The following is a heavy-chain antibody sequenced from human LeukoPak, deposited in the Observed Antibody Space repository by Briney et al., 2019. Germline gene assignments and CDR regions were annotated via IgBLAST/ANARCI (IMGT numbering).Heavy chain of an antibody. D-gene: IGHD6-13*01. Sequence: GGSLRLSCAASGFTFSSYGMHWVRQAPGKGLEWVAVISYDGSNKYYADSVKGRFTISRDNSKNTLYLQMNSLRAEDAAVYYCARDGSSSWFSDYWGRGTLVTVSS. V-gene: IGHV3-30*19. J-gene: IGHJ4*02. CDR1: GFTFSSYG. CDR2: ISYDGSNK. CDR3: ARDGSSSWFSDY.